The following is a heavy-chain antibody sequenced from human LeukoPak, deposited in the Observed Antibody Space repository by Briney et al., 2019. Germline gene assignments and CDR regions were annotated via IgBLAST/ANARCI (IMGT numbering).Heavy chain of an antibody. J-gene: IGHJ4*02. D-gene: IGHD3-10*01. V-gene: IGHV3-30*04. Sequence: GTSLRLSCVTSGFTFNNYPMHWVRQAPGKGLEWVAVIGYDGRFKFHSDSVKGRFTISRDDSKSTLYLQMNSLRPEDTALYYCARDPKTGSPDYFDYWGQGTLVTVST. CDR2: IGYDGRFK. CDR1: GFTFNNYP. CDR3: ARDPKTGSPDYFDY.